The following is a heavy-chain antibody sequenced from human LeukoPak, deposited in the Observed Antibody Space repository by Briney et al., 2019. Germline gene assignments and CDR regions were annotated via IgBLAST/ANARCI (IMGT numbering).Heavy chain of an antibody. Sequence: PSETLSLTCTVSGGSISSYYWSWIRQPPGKGLEWIGYIYYSGSTNYNPSLKSRVTIPVDTSKNQFSLKLSSVTAADTAVYYCARHMGLGYSYGYPYFDYWSQGTLVTVSS. D-gene: IGHD5-18*01. CDR2: IYYSGST. V-gene: IGHV4-59*08. J-gene: IGHJ4*02. CDR1: GGSISSYY. CDR3: ARHMGLGYSYGYPYFDY.